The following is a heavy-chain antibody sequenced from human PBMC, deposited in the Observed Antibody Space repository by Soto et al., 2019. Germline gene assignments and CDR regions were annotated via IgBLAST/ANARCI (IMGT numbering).Heavy chain of an antibody. Sequence: SVKVSCKASVDTFNTFAISWVRQAPGQGLQWMGGIIPIFGTPDYAQHFPGRVTISADESTNTAYLELSSLRSEDTAVYYCARSPGITGTRASQYAMDVWGQGTTVTVSS. CDR2: IIPIFGTP. D-gene: IGHD1-20*01. CDR1: VDTFNTFA. V-gene: IGHV1-69*13. J-gene: IGHJ6*02. CDR3: ARSPGITGTRASQYAMDV.